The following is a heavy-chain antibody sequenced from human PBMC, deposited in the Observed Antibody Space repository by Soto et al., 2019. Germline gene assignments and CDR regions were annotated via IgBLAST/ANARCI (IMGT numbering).Heavy chain of an antibody. V-gene: IGHV1-18*01. D-gene: IGHD3-16*01. Sequence: QVQLVQSGPEVKKPGASVKVSCKASGYTFTSYGISWVRQAPGEGLEWMGWISPYSGEIKYAQQFQGRVTMTTDTSTSTAYMELRSLRSDDTAVYYCAIAFIGDWFDPWGQGTLVSVSS. CDR3: AIAFIGDWFDP. CDR1: GYTFTSYG. CDR2: ISPYSGEI. J-gene: IGHJ5*02.